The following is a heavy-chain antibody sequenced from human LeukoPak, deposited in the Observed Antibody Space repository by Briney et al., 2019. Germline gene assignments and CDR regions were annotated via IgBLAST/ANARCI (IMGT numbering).Heavy chain of an antibody. CDR1: GGSISSYY. J-gene: IGHJ1*01. D-gene: IGHD2-2*01. CDR3: ARSRVPYCSSTSCYAVNFQH. V-gene: IGHV4-59*08. Sequence: SETLSLTCTVSGGSISSYYWSWIRQPPGKGLEWIGYVYHSGSTNYNPSLKSRVTISVDTSKNQFSLKLSSVTAADTAVYYCARSRVPYCSSTSCYAVNFQHWGQGTLVTVSS. CDR2: VYHSGST.